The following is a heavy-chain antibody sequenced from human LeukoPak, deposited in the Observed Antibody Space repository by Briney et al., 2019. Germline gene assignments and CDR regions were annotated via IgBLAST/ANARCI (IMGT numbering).Heavy chain of an antibody. CDR1: VGSFSGYY. J-gene: IGHJ4*02. CDR3: ASAESGGGGY. Sequence: KTSETLSLTCALYVGSFSGYYWSWIRQPPGKGLEWIGEINHSGSTNYNPSLKSRVTISVDTSKNQFSLKLSSVTAADTAVYYCASAESGGGGYWGQGTLVTVSS. D-gene: IGHD3-16*01. V-gene: IGHV4-34*01. CDR2: INHSGST.